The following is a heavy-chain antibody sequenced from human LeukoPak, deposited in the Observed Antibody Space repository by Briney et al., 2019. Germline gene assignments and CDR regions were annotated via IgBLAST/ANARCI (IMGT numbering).Heavy chain of an antibody. CDR2: ISGSGGST. J-gene: IGHJ4*02. CDR3: ARSKGMWELDY. D-gene: IGHD1-26*01. V-gene: IGHV3-23*01. Sequence: GGSLRLSCAASGFTFSSYAMSWVRQAPGKGLEWVSAISGSGGSTYDADSVKGRFTISRDNSKNTLYLQMNSLRAEDTAVYYCARSKGMWELDYWGQGTLVTVSS. CDR1: GFTFSSYA.